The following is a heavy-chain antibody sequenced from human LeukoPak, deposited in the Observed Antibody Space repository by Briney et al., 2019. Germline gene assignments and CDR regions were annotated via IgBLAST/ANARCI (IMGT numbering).Heavy chain of an antibody. Sequence: GGSLRLSCAVSGLRFIDAWVDWVRQAPGKGLEWVSSISSSSTYTYYADSVKGRFTISRDNAKNTLYLQMNSLRAEDTAIYYCAKNGDRGAYCSGGSCYPYYYYNMDVWGKGTTVTISS. CDR3: AKNGDRGAYCSGGSCYPYYYYNMDV. J-gene: IGHJ6*03. CDR1: GLRFIDAW. CDR2: ISSSSTYT. D-gene: IGHD2-15*01. V-gene: IGHV3-21*04.